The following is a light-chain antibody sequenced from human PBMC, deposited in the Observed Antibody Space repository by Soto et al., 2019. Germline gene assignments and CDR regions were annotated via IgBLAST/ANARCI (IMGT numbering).Light chain of an antibody. CDR3: QQYGSSPPT. Sequence: PRERATLSCRASRTVDGNYLAWYHQKPGQAPRLLIHSASTRAPGIPDRFSASGAGTDFTLTISRLEPEDSAVYYCQQYGSSPPTFGQGTKVDIK. V-gene: IGKV3-20*01. CDR2: SAS. J-gene: IGKJ1*01. CDR1: RTVDGNY.